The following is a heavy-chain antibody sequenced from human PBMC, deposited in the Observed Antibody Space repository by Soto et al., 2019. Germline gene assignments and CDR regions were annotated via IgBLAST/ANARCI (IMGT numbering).Heavy chain of an antibody. V-gene: IGHV4-34*01. Sequence: SETLSLTCAVYGGSFSGYYWSWIRQPPGKGLEWIGEINHSGSTNYNPSLKSRVTISVDTSKNQFSLKLSSVTAADTAVYYCARGGRFGELPTKRNWFDPWGQGTLVTVSS. CDR2: INHSGST. CDR1: GGSFSGYY. J-gene: IGHJ5*02. D-gene: IGHD3-10*01. CDR3: ARGGRFGELPTKRNWFDP.